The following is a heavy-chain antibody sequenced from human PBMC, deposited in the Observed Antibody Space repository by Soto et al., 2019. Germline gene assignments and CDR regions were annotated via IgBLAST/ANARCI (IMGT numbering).Heavy chain of an antibody. CDR2: IYHGGYT. CDR1: GGSISSGGYS. D-gene: IGHD4-17*01. CDR3: ARAHYGDYGYGMDV. V-gene: IGHV4-30-2*01. Sequence: PSETLSLTCAVSGGSISSGGYSWSWIRQPPGKGLEWIGYIYHGGYTYYNPSLKSRVTISVDRSKNQFSLKLSSVTAADTAVYYCARAHYGDYGYGMDVWGQETTVTVSS. J-gene: IGHJ6*02.